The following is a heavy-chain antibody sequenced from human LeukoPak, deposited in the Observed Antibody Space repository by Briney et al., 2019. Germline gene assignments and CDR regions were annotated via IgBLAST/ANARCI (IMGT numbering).Heavy chain of an antibody. CDR2: ISSSSSPI. V-gene: IGHV3-48*02. D-gene: IGHD3-22*01. CDR3: ATSGYPDY. J-gene: IGHJ4*02. Sequence: GGSLRLSCAASKFTLSSYNRNWVRQALGKGLEWLAYISSSSSPIYYAASVKCRFTISRDNAKNSLYLQMNSLRDEDTAVYYCATSGYPDYWGQGTLVTVSS. CDR1: KFTLSSYN.